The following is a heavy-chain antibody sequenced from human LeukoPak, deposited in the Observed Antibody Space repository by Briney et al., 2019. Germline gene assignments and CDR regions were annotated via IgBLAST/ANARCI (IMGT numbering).Heavy chain of an antibody. D-gene: IGHD1-26*01. J-gene: IGHJ4*02. V-gene: IGHV4-38-2*02. CDR1: GYSISSDYY. CDR2: LYRSGST. Sequence: SSETLSLTCTVSGYSISSDYYWGWIRQPPGKGLEWIGSLYRSGSTYYNPSLKSRVTISLDTSKNQFSLKLSSVTAADTAVYYCARGSAPRSLTWEPGDYWGQGTLVTVSS. CDR3: ARGSAPRSLTWEPGDY.